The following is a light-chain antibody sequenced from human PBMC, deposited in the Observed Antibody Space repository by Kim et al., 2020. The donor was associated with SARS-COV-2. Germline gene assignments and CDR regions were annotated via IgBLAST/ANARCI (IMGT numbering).Light chain of an antibody. V-gene: IGLV3-1*01. CDR1: KLGDEY. CDR3: QAWDSSTVV. Sequence: SYELTQPPSVSVSPGQTASITCSGDKLGDEYACWYQQKPGQSPVLVIYQDNKRPSGIPERFSGPNSGNTATLTISGTQAMDEADYYCQAWDSSTVVFGGGTKLTVL. J-gene: IGLJ3*02. CDR2: QDN.